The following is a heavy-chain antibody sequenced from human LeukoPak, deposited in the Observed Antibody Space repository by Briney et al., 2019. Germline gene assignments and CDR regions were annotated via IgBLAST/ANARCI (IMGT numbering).Heavy chain of an antibody. CDR3: AALDYYGFVDY. Sequence: SGGSLRLSCAASGFTFSDYYMSWIRQAPGKGLEWVSYISSSGSTIYYADSVKGRFTISRDNAKNSLYLQMNSLRAEDTAVYYCAALDYYGFVDYWGQGTLVTVSS. J-gene: IGHJ4*02. V-gene: IGHV3-11*01. CDR1: GFTFSDYY. CDR2: ISSSGSTI. D-gene: IGHD3-10*01.